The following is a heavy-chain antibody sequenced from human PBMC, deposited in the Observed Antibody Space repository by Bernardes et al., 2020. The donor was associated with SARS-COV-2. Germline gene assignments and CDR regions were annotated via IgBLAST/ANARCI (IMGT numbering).Heavy chain of an antibody. Sequence: ASVKVSCKASGYTLSDYYMHWVRQAPGQGLEWMGWINPHSGGTNYAQKFQGRVTVTRDTSISTAYMELSRLTSGDTAVYYCTRDPDRLYSGSRTDAFDIWGQGTMVTVSS. V-gene: IGHV1-2*02. D-gene: IGHD1-26*01. J-gene: IGHJ3*02. CDR1: GYTLSDYY. CDR3: TRDPDRLYSGSRTDAFDI. CDR2: INPHSGGT.